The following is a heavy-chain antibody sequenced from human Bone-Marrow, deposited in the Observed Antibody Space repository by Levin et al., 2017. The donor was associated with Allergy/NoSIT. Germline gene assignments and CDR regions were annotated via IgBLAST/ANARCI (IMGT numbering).Heavy chain of an antibody. CDR1: GFIFRNYY. CDR2: ISTTGTTK. Sequence: GGSLRLSCEVSGFIFRNYYMSWVRQAPGRGLEWIAYISTTGTTKYYGDSVKGRFTVFRDNAKNSLFLQMENLTADDTAVYYCAGAPGPLAVGYTAGSQALDLWGQGTQVTVSS. CDR3: AGAPGPLAVGYTAGSQALDL. J-gene: IGHJ5*02. V-gene: IGHV3-11*01. D-gene: IGHD1-1*01.